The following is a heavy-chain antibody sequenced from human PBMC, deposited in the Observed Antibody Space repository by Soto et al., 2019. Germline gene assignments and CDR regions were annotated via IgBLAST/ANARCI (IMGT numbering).Heavy chain of an antibody. D-gene: IGHD3-10*01. V-gene: IGHV4-31*03. CDR1: GGSISSGGYY. CDR3: ARARITMVRGVICWFDP. Sequence: QVQLQESGPGLVKPSQTLSLTCTVSGGSISSGGYYWSWIRQHPGKGLEWIGYIYYSGSTYYNPSLKSRVTLSVDTSKNQFSLKLSSVTAADTAVYYCARARITMVRGVICWFDPWGQGTLVTVSS. J-gene: IGHJ5*02. CDR2: IYYSGST.